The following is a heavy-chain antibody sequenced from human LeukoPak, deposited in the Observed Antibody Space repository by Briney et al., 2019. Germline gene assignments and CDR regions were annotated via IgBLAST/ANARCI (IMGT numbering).Heavy chain of an antibody. V-gene: IGHV3-30-3*01. CDR1: GFTFSSYA. CDR3: ARGPLGLWYFDY. CDR2: ISYDGSNK. Sequence: GGSLRLSCAASGFTFSSYAMHWVRQAPGKGLEWVAVISYDGSNKYYADSVKGRFTISRDNSKNTLYLQMNSLRAEDTAVYYCARGPLGLWYFDYWGQGTLVTVSS. D-gene: IGHD2-21*01. J-gene: IGHJ4*02.